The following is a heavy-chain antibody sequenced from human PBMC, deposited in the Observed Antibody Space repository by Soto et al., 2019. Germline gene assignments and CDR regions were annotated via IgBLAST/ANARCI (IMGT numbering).Heavy chain of an antibody. V-gene: IGHV2-5*02. CDR1: GFSLTTRGVG. D-gene: IGHD3-16*01. CDR2: IYWDDDK. CDR3: AHIPNYYQYDWFDP. J-gene: IGHJ5*02. Sequence: QITLKESGPTLVKPTQTLTLTCTFSGFSLTTRGVGVGWIRQPPGKALECLALIYWDDDKRYSPSLQSRLSITKDTSKNQVVLTMTNVDTVDTATYYCAHIPNYYQYDWFDPWGQGNLVSVSS.